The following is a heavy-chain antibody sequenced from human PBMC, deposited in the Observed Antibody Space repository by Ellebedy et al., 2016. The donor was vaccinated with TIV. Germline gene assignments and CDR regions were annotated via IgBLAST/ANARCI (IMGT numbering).Heavy chain of an antibody. CDR1: GGSISSSSYY. Sequence: SETLSLXCTVSGGSISSSSYYWGWIRQPPGKGLEWIGSIYYSGSTYYNPSLKSRVTISVDTSKNQFSLKLSSVTAADTAVYYCARRLRFLEWLPFDYWGQGTLVTVSS. CDR2: IYYSGST. V-gene: IGHV4-39*01. J-gene: IGHJ4*02. CDR3: ARRLRFLEWLPFDY. D-gene: IGHD3-3*01.